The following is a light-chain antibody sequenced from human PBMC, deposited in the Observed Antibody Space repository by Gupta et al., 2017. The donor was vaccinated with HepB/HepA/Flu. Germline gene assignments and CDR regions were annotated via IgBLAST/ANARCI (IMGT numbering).Light chain of an antibody. J-gene: IGLJ1*01. Sequence: SSDLSQPPSVSVSPGQTVSISCSGDKLEDKYVSWYQQRPGQSPVLVIFKDIKRPSEIPERFSGSNSGTTATLTIRGAQALDEDDYFCQAWDGSAAVFGAGTKVTVL. CDR1: KLEDKY. CDR2: KDI. CDR3: QAWDGSAAV. V-gene: IGLV3-1*01.